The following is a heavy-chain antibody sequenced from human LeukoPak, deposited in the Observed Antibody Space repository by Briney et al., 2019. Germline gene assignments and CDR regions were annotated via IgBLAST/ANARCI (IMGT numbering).Heavy chain of an antibody. CDR1: GFTFSSYW. Sequence: AGGSLRLSCAASGFTFSSYWMHWVRQAPGKGLVWVSRINCDGSSTSYADSVMGRFTISRDNAKNTLYLQMNSLRAEDTAVYYCARYRSGYDRRMDYWGQGTLVTVSS. D-gene: IGHD5-12*01. CDR3: ARYRSGYDRRMDY. V-gene: IGHV3-74*01. CDR2: INCDGSST. J-gene: IGHJ4*02.